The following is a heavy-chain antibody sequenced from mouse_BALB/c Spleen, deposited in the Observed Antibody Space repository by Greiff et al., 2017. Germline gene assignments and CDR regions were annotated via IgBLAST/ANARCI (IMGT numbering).Heavy chain of an antibody. Sequence: VKLMESGAELAKPGASVKMSCKASGYTFTSYWMHWVKQRPGQGLEWIGYINPSTGYTEYNQKFKDKATLTADKSSSTAYMQLSSLTSEDSAVYYCARGGTWFAYWGQGTLVTVSA. J-gene: IGHJ3*01. CDR3: ARGGTWFAY. CDR2: INPSTGYT. V-gene: IGHV1-7*01. CDR1: GYTFTSYW.